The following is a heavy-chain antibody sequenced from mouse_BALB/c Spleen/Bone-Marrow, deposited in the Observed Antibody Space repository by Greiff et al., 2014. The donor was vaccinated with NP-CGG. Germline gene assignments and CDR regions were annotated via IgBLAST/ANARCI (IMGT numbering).Heavy chain of an antibody. D-gene: IGHD1-1*01. J-gene: IGHJ1*01. Sequence: EVHLVESGGDLVKPGGSLKLSCAASGFTFSSYGMSWVRQTPDKGLEWVATISSGGTYTFNPDSVKGRFTISRDNAKNTLYLQMSSLKSEDTAMYYCTRQGSDGYDSREDWYFDVWGAGTTVTVSS. CDR3: TRQGSDGYDSREDWYFDV. V-gene: IGHV5-6*01. CDR2: ISSGGTYT. CDR1: GFTFSSYG.